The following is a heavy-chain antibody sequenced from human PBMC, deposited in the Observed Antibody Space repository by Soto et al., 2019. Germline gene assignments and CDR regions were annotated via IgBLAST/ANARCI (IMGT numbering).Heavy chain of an antibody. J-gene: IGHJ4*02. CDR1: GYIFVNYG. CDR2: ISPYTGNT. V-gene: IGHV1-18*01. CDR3: VMVDNYVTPTPQDV. Sequence: GASVKVSCKASGYIFVNYGIAWVRQAPGQGLEWMGWISPYTGNTHSATKVQGRLTMTTDTSTSTAYMDLGSLTSDDTAVYYCVMVDNYVTPTPQDVWGQGILVTVSS. D-gene: IGHD3-16*01.